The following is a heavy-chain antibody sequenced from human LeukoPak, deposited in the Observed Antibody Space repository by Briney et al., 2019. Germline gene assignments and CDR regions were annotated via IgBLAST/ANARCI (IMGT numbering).Heavy chain of an antibody. Sequence: SETLSLTCTVSGDSIRSYDWSWIRQSPGKGLEWIGYISYSGSTNYNPSLKSRVTISVDTSKNQFSLNLSSVTAADTAVYFCARDYRLTMVVAWGQGTMVTVSS. CDR3: ARDYRLTMVVA. V-gene: IGHV4-59*01. CDR1: GDSIRSYD. J-gene: IGHJ3*01. CDR2: ISYSGST. D-gene: IGHD3-22*01.